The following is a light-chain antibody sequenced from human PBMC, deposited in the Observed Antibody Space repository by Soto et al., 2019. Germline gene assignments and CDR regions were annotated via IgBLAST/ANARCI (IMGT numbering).Light chain of an antibody. CDR2: LGS. J-gene: IGKJ1*01. CDR1: QSLLHSNGYNY. Sequence: DIVMTQSPLSLPVTPGEPASISCRSSQSLLHSNGYNYLDWYLQKPGQSPQLLIYLGSSRASGVPDRFSGGGSGTDFTLKISRVEDEDVGIYYCMQELQTPPTFGQGTKVDIK. V-gene: IGKV2-28*01. CDR3: MQELQTPPT.